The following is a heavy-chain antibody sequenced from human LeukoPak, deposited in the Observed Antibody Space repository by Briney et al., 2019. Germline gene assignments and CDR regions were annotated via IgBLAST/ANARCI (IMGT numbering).Heavy chain of an antibody. V-gene: IGHV3-23*01. CDR1: GFTFNTYA. CDR2: IIGSGGHE. CDR3: ARTETACGRFDP. D-gene: IGHD1-14*01. J-gene: IGHJ5*02. Sequence: GGSLRLSCAASGFTFNTYAMSWVRQAPGKRMGWVSFIIGSGGHEFYADAVKGRFTISRDNSKNTLYLQVDSLRADDTAVYYCARTETACGRFDPWGQGTLVTVSS.